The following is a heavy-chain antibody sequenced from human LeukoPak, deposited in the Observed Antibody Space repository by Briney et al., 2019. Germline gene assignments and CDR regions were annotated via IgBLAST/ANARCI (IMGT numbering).Heavy chain of an antibody. CDR2: INHSGSA. V-gene: IGHV4-34*01. Sequence: SETLSLTCGVYGGSFSGYYWSWIRQPPGKGLEWIGEINHSGSANYNPSLKSRVTISVDTSKNQFSLRLSSVTAADTAVYYCARLGGIQLWLRDYWGQGTLVTVSS. D-gene: IGHD5-18*01. CDR1: GGSFSGYY. CDR3: ARLGGIQLWLRDY. J-gene: IGHJ4*02.